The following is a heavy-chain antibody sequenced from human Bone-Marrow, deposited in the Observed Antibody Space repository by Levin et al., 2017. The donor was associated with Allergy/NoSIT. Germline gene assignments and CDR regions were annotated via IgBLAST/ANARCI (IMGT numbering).Heavy chain of an antibody. V-gene: IGHV3-21*01. D-gene: IGHD6-19*01. CDR1: GFTFSRHS. CDR3: ARADGGYATGWYFDL. J-gene: IGHJ4*02. Sequence: ASVKVSCEATGFTFSRHSMNWVRQAPGKGLEWVSSISSSSSYIYYADSVQGRFTISRDNAKNSLHLQVNSLRDEDTAVYFCARADGGYATGWYFDLWGQGTLVTVSS. CDR2: ISSSSSYI.